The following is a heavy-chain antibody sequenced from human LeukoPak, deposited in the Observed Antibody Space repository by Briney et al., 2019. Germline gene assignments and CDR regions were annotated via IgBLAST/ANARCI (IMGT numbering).Heavy chain of an antibody. J-gene: IGHJ6*03. D-gene: IGHD1-7*01. V-gene: IGHV1-18*01. Sequence: ASAKVSCKASGYTFTSYGISWVRQAPGQGLEWMGWISAYNGNTNYAQKLQGRVTMTTDTSTSTAYMELRSLRSDDTAVYYCARIRTPNWNYVSDYYMDVWGKGTTVTVSS. CDR1: GYTFTSYG. CDR2: ISAYNGNT. CDR3: ARIRTPNWNYVSDYYMDV.